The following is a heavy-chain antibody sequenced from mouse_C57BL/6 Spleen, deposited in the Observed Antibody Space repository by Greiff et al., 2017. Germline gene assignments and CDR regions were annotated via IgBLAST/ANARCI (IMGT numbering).Heavy chain of an antibody. CDR2: ISYDGSN. CDR3: ARDRSSGYVFDY. J-gene: IGHJ2*01. CDR1: GYSITSGYY. Sequence: VQLKESGPGLVKPSQSLSLTCSVTGYSITSGYYWNWIRQFPGNKLEWMGYISYDGSNNYNPSLKNRISITRDTSKNQFFLKLNSVTTEDTATYYCARDRSSGYVFDYWGQGTTLTVSS. D-gene: IGHD3-2*02. V-gene: IGHV3-6*01.